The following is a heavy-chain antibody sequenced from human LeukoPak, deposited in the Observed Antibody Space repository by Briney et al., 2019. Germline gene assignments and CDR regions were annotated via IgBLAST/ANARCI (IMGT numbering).Heavy chain of an antibody. CDR2: IKQDGSEK. Sequence: GGSLRLSCAASGFTFSSYWMSWVRQAPGKGLEWVANIKQDGSEKYYVDSVKGRFTISRDNAKNSLYLQMNSLRAEDTAVYYCARLATYSSGLDYYYYMDVWGKGTTVTVSS. V-gene: IGHV3-7*01. J-gene: IGHJ6*03. CDR1: GFTFSSYW. CDR3: ARLATYSSGLDYYYYMDV. D-gene: IGHD6-19*01.